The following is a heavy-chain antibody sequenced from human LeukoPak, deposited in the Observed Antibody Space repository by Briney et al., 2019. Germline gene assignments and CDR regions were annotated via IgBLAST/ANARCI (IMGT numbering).Heavy chain of an antibody. J-gene: IGHJ3*02. CDR2: IYYSGST. Sequence: PSETLSLTCTVSGGSISRYYWSWIRQPPGKGLEWIGYIYYSGSTNYNPSLKSRVTISVDTSKNQFSLKLKSVTTADTAVYYCARGAYPDAFDIWGQGTMSPSLQ. CDR1: GGSISRYY. CDR3: ARGAYPDAFDI. D-gene: IGHD2-2*02. V-gene: IGHV4-59*01.